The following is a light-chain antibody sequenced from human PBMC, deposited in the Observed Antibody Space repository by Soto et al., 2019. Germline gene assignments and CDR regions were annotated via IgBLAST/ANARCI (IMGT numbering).Light chain of an antibody. CDR1: QTVSSAY. CDR2: GAS. Sequence: VVLTQSPGTLSLSPGERATLSCRASQTVSSAYLAWFQQKPGQAPRLLIYGASSRATGIPDRFSGSGSGTDFTLTISGLQPEDFAVYYCQQYGSSPGTFGQGTKVDI. CDR3: QQYGSSPGT. J-gene: IGKJ1*01. V-gene: IGKV3-20*01.